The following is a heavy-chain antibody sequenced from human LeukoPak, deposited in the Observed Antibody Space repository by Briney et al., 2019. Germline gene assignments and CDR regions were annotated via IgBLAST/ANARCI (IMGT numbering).Heavy chain of an antibody. CDR1: GFSLSDYG. CDR3: ARWGGMRQFYFDY. CDR2: INYDGSNR. Sequence: GGSLRLSCAASGFSLSDYGLHWVRQGPGKGLEWLAVINYDGSNRYYADSVKGRFTISKDSSENTLYLQMNRLRADDTAIYYCARWGGMRQFYFDYWGQGTLATVPS. V-gene: IGHV3-33*01. D-gene: IGHD2-8*02. J-gene: IGHJ4*02.